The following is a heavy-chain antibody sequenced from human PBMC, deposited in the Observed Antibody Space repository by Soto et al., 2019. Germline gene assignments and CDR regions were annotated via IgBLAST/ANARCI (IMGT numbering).Heavy chain of an antibody. CDR1: GFTFSTYW. Sequence: EVQLVESGGGLVQPGGSLRLSCAASGFTFSTYWMHWVRQAPGKGLVWVSRINSDGSTTNYADSVKGRFTISRDNAKTTLYLQMTSLSAEDTAVYYCARDAYYDMGVWGQGTTFTVSS. CDR2: INSDGSTT. V-gene: IGHV3-74*01. J-gene: IGHJ6*02. CDR3: ARDAYYDMGV.